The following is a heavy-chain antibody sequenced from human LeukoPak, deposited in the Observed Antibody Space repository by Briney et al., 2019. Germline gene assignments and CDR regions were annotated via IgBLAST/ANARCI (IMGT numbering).Heavy chain of an antibody. CDR1: GYTFTSYG. CDR2: ISAYNGNT. J-gene: IGHJ4*02. V-gene: IGHV1-18*01. Sequence: ASVKVSCKASGYTFTSYGISWVRQAPGQGLEWMGWISAYNGNTNHAQKLQGRVTMTTDTSTSTAYMELRSLRSDDTAVYYCARGMGCSGYYKGYYFDYWGQGTLVTVSS. CDR3: ARGMGCSGYYKGYYFDY. D-gene: IGHD3-3*01.